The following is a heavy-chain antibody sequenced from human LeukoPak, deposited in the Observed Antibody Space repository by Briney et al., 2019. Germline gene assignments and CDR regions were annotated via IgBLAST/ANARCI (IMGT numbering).Heavy chain of an antibody. CDR1: GGTFSSYA. V-gene: IGHV1-69*13. D-gene: IGHD5-12*01. CDR3: ARETLVAPSGAYYVDY. CDR2: IIPIFGTA. Sequence: GASVNVSCKASGGTFSSYAISWVRQAPGQGLEWMGGIIPIFGTANYAQKFQGRVTITADESTSTAYMELSSLRSEDTAVYYCARETLVAPSGAYYVDYWGQGTLVTVSS. J-gene: IGHJ4*02.